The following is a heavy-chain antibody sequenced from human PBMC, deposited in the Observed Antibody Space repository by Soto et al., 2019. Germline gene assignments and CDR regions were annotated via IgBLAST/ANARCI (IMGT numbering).Heavy chain of an antibody. V-gene: IGHV3-53*01. CDR2: IYSGGST. CDR3: ASLAPLYCGGDCYRAGGWFDP. Sequence: PGGSLRLSCAASGFTVSSNYMSWVRQAPGKGLEWVSVIYSGGSTYYADSVKGRFTISRDNSKNTLYLQMNGLRAEDTAVYYCASLAPLYCGGDCYRAGGWFDPWGQGTLVTVSS. D-gene: IGHD2-21*02. CDR1: GFTVSSNY. J-gene: IGHJ5*02.